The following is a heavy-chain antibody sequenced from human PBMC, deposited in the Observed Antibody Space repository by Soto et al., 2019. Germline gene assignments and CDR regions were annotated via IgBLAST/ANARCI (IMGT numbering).Heavy chain of an antibody. J-gene: IGHJ6*02. CDR2: IYPSGKT. CDR1: GGSITSNNW. V-gene: IGHV4-4*02. Sequence: SETLSPTCDISGGSITSNNWWGWVRPPPRKGLEGNWGIYPSGKTNYNPSLKSRVTISVDKSKNHFSLNLSSVTAADTAVYYCARLNGYCISTNCHGYYGMDVWGQGTTVTVSS. CDR3: ARLNGYCISTNCHGYYGMDV. D-gene: IGHD2-2*03.